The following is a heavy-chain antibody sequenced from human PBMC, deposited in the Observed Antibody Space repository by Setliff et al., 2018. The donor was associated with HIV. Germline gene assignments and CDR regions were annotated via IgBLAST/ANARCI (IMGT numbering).Heavy chain of an antibody. CDR1: GFTFSDHY. V-gene: IGHV3-72*01. J-gene: IGHJ4*02. CDR2: TRNKANSYTT. Sequence: GSLRLSCAASGFTFSDHYMDWVRQAPGKGLEWVGRTRNKANSYTTGYAASVKGRFTISRDDSKNSLYLQMNSLKTEDTAVYYCTTLHESMRGLVTPGGDYWGQGTLVTVSS. D-gene: IGHD3-22*01. CDR3: TTLHESMRGLVTPGGDY.